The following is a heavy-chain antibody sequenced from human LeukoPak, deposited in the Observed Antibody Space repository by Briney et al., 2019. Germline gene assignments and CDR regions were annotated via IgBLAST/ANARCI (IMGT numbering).Heavy chain of an antibody. CDR1: GYSISSGYY. Sequence: PSETLSLTCTVSGYSISSGYYWGWIRQPPGKGLEWIGSIYHSGSTYYNPSLKSRVTISVDTSKNQFSLKLSSVTAADTAVYYCARGGDYYGSGSYYDPLYNWFDPWGQGTLVTVSS. CDR2: IYHSGST. J-gene: IGHJ5*02. CDR3: ARGGDYYGSGSYYDPLYNWFDP. D-gene: IGHD3-10*01. V-gene: IGHV4-38-2*02.